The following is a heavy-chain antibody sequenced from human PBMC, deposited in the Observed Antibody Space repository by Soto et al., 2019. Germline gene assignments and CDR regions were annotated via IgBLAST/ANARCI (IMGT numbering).Heavy chain of an antibody. CDR2: ISSTSYTI. J-gene: IGHJ5*01. CDR1: GFTFSSAS. D-gene: IGHD4-17*01. V-gene: IGHV3-48*01. Sequence: EVQLVESGGGLAHPGESLRLSCAASGFTFSSASMIWVRQAPGKGLEYISFISSTSYTIHYADSVKGRFTVSRDNDNKSLYLQMTSLRADDTAVYYCARDLRDYGDHEGNSRGQGTRVTVSS. CDR3: ARDLRDYGDHEGNS.